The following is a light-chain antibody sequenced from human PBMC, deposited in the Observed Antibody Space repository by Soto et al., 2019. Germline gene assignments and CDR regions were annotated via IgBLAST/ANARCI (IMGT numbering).Light chain of an antibody. Sequence: QSLLTQPPSVSGAPGQRVTISFTGSSSNIGAHYDVHSYQQLPGTATKLLICGNSNRPAGVPDRFSGAKSGTTASLAIPGLKAEDEADDYSQSYDKSLSVYVFGTGTQVTVL. V-gene: IGLV1-40*01. J-gene: IGLJ1*01. CDR2: GNS. CDR3: QSYDKSLSVYV. CDR1: SSNIGAHYD.